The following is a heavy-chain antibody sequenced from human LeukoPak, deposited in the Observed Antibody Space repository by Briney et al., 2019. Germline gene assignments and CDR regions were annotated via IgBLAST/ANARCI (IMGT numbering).Heavy chain of an antibody. CDR3: ARVLKQQGSSAFDI. J-gene: IGHJ3*02. CDR2: INPNSGGT. V-gene: IGHV1-2*06. Sequence: ASVKVSCKASGYTFTGYHMHWVRQAPGQGLEWMGRINPNSGGTNYAQKFQGRVTMTRDTSISTAYMELSRLRSDDTAVYYCARVLKQQGSSAFDIWGQGTMVTVSS. CDR1: GYTFTGYH. D-gene: IGHD6-13*01.